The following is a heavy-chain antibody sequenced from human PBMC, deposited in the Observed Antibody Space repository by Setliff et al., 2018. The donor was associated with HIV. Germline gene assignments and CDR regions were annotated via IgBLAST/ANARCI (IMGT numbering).Heavy chain of an antibody. V-gene: IGHV7-4-1*02. Sequence: GASVKVSCKASGYTFTSYTMNWVRQAPGQGLEWLGRINTTTGNPTSAQGFTGRFVFSLDTSVSTAYLQISSLKAEDTAVYYCARAPPYYYGSDSWYYFDYWGQGTLVTVSS. CDR1: GYTFTSYT. CDR2: INTTTGNP. CDR3: ARAPPYYYGSDSWYYFDY. D-gene: IGHD3-10*01. J-gene: IGHJ4*02.